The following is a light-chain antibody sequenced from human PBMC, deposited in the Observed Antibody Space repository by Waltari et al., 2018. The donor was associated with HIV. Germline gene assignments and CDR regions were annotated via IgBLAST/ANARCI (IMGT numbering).Light chain of an antibody. J-gene: IGLJ3*02. CDR3: CSYASGGILV. CDR1: THDVGTYNV. V-gene: IGLV2-23*02. CDR2: DFN. Sequence: QSALTQSASAHGSPGTSITISCTGTTHDVGTYNVVSCYQHRPGTVPNVMIYDFNMRPSGVSNRFSGFKTGNTASLTISGLQGEDEADYYCCSYASGGILVFGGGTRLTVL.